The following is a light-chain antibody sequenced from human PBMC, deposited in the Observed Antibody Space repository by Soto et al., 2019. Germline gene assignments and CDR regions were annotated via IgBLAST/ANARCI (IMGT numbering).Light chain of an antibody. CDR1: HDIINY. CDR2: DAF. CDR3: QQYDNLPVT. J-gene: IGKJ4*01. V-gene: IGKV1-33*01. Sequence: DLQMTQSPSTLSASVGDRVTIICQASHDIINYLNWFQQKPGEAPKLLIFDAFKLETGVPSRFSGSGSGTDFTLTISSLQPEDIATYYCQQYDNLPVTFGGGTKVEIK.